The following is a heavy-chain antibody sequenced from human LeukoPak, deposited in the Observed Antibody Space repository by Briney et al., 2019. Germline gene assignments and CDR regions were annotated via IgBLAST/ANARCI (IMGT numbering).Heavy chain of an antibody. V-gene: IGHV3-23*01. D-gene: IGHD4-17*01. CDR2: SSGSDGST. J-gene: IGHJ5*02. CDR1: GFTFSSYA. Sequence: PGGSLRLSCAASGFTFSSYAMSWVRQAPGQGLEWVSASSGSDGSTYFADSVTGRFTISRDNSKNTLYLQMNTLRAEDTAVYYCAKRVYGDTWGQGTLVTVSS. CDR3: AKRVYGDT.